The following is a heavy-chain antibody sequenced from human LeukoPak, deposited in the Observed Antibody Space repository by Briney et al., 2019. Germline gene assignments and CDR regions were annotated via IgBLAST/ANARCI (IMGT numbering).Heavy chain of an antibody. J-gene: IGHJ4*02. CDR1: GYTFTDYY. D-gene: IGHD2-2*01. CDR2: INPKSGGR. V-gene: IGHV1-2*02. CDR3: ATGERLVPAAMWFDY. Sequence: ASVTVSCKASGYTFTDYYMHWVRQAPGQGLEWMGWINPKSGGRSYAQRFQGRVTMTRDTSISTAYMELSRLRSDDTAVYYCATGERLVPAAMWFDYWGQGTLVTVSS.